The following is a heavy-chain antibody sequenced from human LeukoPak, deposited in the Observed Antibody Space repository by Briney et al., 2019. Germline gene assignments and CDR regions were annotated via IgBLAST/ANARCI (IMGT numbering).Heavy chain of an antibody. Sequence: GGSLRLSXAASGFTFSSYSMNWVRQAPGKGMERVSSISSSSSYIYYADSVKGRFTISRDNAKNSLYLQMNSLRAEDTAVYYCARGDRDLYCSSTSCYPVLGGQGTLVTVSS. CDR3: ARGDRDLYCSSTSCYPVL. CDR2: ISSSSSYI. J-gene: IGHJ4*02. V-gene: IGHV3-21*01. CDR1: GFTFSSYS. D-gene: IGHD2-2*01.